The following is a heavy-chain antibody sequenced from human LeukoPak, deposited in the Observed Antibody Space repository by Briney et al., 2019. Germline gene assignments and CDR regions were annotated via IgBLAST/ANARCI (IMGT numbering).Heavy chain of an antibody. Sequence: GGSLRLSCAASGYAFDMYSINWVRQAPGKGLEWVSTIGISGLTYYTDSVRGRFTISRDSSKNSIYLQMNSLRAEDTAVYYCARDRQYSGHDPWSGFDSWGQGTLVTVSS. CDR3: ARDRQYSGHDPWSGFDS. J-gene: IGHJ4*02. CDR2: IGISGLT. D-gene: IGHD5-12*01. CDR1: GYAFDMYS. V-gene: IGHV3-21*06.